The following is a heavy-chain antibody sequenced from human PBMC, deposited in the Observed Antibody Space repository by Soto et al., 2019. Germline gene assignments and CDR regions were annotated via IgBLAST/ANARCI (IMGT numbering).Heavy chain of an antibody. CDR2: IYPGDSDT. CDR1: GYTFATHW. V-gene: IGHV5-51*01. Sequence: GESLKISCKGSGYTFATHWIAWVRQMPGKGLEWMGIIYPGDSDTRYSPSFQGQVTISADKSFSTAYLQWSSLKASDTAVYYCAREGSHSAYNFAIGIQLWSFDRWGQGLPVTVSS. CDR3: AREGSHSAYNFAIGIQLWSFDR. J-gene: IGHJ5*02. D-gene: IGHD1-1*01.